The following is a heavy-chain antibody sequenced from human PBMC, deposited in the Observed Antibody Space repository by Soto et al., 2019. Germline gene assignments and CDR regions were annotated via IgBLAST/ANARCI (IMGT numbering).Heavy chain of an antibody. Sequence: EEQLLESGGGLVQPGGSLRLSCAASGFTFGTYVMAWVRQVPGKGLQGLEWVASISTAGGSTYYADSAKGRFAISRDNSENTMSLQMNSLRVDDTAVYYCAKEVGSSPRYWFFDLWGRSTLVTVSS. D-gene: IGHD3-10*01. V-gene: IGHV3-23*01. CDR2: ISTAGGST. CDR3: AKEVGSSPRYWFFDL. CDR1: GFTFGTYV. J-gene: IGHJ2*01.